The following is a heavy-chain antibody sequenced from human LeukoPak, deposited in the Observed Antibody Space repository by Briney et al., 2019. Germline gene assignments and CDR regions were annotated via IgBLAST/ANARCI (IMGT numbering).Heavy chain of an antibody. CDR1: GGSLSSYY. D-gene: IGHD2-15*01. J-gene: IGHJ4*02. CDR2: IYYSGST. Sequence: SETLSLTCTVSGGSLSSYYWSRLRQPPRKGLEWIGYIYYSGSTNYNPSLPSRATIPVETSKHQFSLKLSSVAAAATAGHYCARVSGGSCCGIDYWGRGTLVTVSS. CDR3: ARVSGGSCCGIDY. V-gene: IGHV4-59*01.